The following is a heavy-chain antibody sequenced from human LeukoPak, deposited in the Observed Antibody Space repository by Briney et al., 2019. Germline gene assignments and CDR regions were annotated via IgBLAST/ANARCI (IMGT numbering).Heavy chain of an antibody. CDR3: ARVNRVVRSPCAFDI. CDR1: GGSISSGGYY. V-gene: IGHV4-31*03. CDR2: IYYSGST. D-gene: IGHD3-3*01. J-gene: IGHJ3*02. Sequence: SETLSLTCTVSGGSISSGGYYWSWIRQHPGKGLEWIGYIYYSGSTYYNPSLKSRVTISVDTSKNQFSLKLSSVTAADTAVYYCARVNRVVRSPCAFDIWGQGTMVTV.